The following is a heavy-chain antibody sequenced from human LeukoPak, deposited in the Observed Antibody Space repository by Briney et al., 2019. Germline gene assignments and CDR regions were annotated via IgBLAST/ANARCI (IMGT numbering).Heavy chain of an antibody. Sequence: PSQTLSLTCTVSGGSISSGDYYWSWIRQPPGKGLEWIGYIYYSGSTYYNPSLKSRVTISVDTSKNQLSLKLSSVTAADTAVYCCARVDMSGGKYYFDYWGQGTLVTVSS. J-gene: IGHJ4*02. D-gene: IGHD3-10*01. CDR1: GGSISSGDYY. V-gene: IGHV4-30-4*08. CDR2: IYYSGST. CDR3: ARVDMSGGKYYFDY.